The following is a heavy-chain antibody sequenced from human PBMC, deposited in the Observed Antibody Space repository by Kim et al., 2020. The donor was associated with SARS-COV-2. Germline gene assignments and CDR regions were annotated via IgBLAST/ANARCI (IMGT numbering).Heavy chain of an antibody. CDR1: GFTFSSYW. V-gene: IGHV3-7*01. D-gene: IGHD3-22*01. J-gene: IGHJ3*02. Sequence: GGSLRLSCAASGFTFSSYWMSWVRQAPGKGLEWVANIKQDGSEKYYVDSVKGRFTISRDNAKNSLYLQMNSLRAEDTAVYYCARDAYYDSSGYYLLGAFDIWGQGTMVTVSS. CDR2: IKQDGSEK. CDR3: ARDAYYDSSGYYLLGAFDI.